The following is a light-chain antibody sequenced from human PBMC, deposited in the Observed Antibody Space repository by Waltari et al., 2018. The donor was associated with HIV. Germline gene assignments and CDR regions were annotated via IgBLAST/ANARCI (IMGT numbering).Light chain of an antibody. Sequence: QSALTQPPSASGSPGQSVTISCTGTSRDVGGYNYVSWYKQHPGEAPKVVIFEVYKRPSGCPDRLAGSKSGNTASLTVAGLQADDEATDYCASYAGRNNLVFGGGTKLTVL. V-gene: IGLV2-8*01. CDR1: SRDVGGYNY. CDR2: EVY. J-gene: IGLJ2*01. CDR3: ASYAGRNNLV.